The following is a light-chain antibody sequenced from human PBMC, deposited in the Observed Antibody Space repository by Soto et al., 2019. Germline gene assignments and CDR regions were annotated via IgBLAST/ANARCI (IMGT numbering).Light chain of an antibody. J-gene: IGLJ1*01. CDR2: RDK. Sequence: QAVLTQPPSASGTPGQRVTISCSGGSSNIGSNYVYWYQQPPGTAPKLLIYRDKQRPSGVPDRFSGSKSGTSPSLAISGLRSEDEADYYCAAWHDSLSVSYVFGTGTKVTVL. CDR3: AAWHDSLSVSYV. V-gene: IGLV1-47*01. CDR1: SSNIGSNY.